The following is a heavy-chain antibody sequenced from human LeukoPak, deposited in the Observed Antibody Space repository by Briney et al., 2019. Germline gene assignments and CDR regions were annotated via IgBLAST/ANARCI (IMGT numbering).Heavy chain of an antibody. CDR2: MNPNSGNT. Sequence: GASVKVSCKASGYTFTSYDINWVRQATGQGLEWMGWMNPNSGNTGYAQKFQGRVTMTRNTSISTAYMELSSLRSEDTAVYYCAREGRDMVRGVRLYYYYYGMDVWGQGTTVTVSS. J-gene: IGHJ6*02. CDR1: GYTFTSYD. D-gene: IGHD3-10*01. CDR3: AREGRDMVRGVRLYYYYYGMDV. V-gene: IGHV1-8*01.